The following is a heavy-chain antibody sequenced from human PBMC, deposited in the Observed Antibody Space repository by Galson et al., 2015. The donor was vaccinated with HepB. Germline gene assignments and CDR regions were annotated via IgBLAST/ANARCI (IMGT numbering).Heavy chain of an antibody. CDR1: GYTFTSYG. CDR3: ARDREAYCGGDCPFDY. CDR2: TSAYNGNT. V-gene: IGHV1-18*01. Sequence: SVKVSCKASGYTFTSYGISWVRQAPGQGLEWMGWTSAYNGNTNYAQKLQGRVTMTTDTSTSTAYMELRSLRSDDTAVYYCARDREAYCGGDCPFDYRGQGTLVTVSS. D-gene: IGHD2-21*01. J-gene: IGHJ4*02.